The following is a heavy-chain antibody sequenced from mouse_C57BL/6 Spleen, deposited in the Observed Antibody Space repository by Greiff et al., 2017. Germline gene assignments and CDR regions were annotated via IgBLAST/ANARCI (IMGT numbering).Heavy chain of an antibody. CDR1: GFSLTSYG. V-gene: IGHV2-5*01. CDR3: ATSYYSNYDVTFFDH. CDR2: IWRGGST. J-gene: IGHJ2*01. D-gene: IGHD2-5*01. Sequence: QVQLQQSGPGLVQPSQSLSITCTVSGFSLTSYGVHWVRQSPGTGLEWLGVIWRGGSTAYNAAFMSRLSITKDTSKSQVFFKMNSLQADDTAIYYCATSYYSNYDVTFFDHWGQGTTLTVSS.